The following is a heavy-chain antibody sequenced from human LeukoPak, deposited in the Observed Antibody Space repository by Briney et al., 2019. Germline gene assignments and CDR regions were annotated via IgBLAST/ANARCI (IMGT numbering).Heavy chain of an antibody. D-gene: IGHD5-18*01. CDR3: ARGGYSYGFDY. Sequence: SETLSLTCTVSGGSISSSSYYWGWIRQPPGKGLEWIGSIYYSGSTYYNPSLKSRVTISVDTSKNQFSLKLSSVTAADTAVYYCARGGYSYGFDYWGQGTPVTVSS. J-gene: IGHJ4*02. CDR1: GGSISSSSYY. V-gene: IGHV4-39*07. CDR2: IYYSGST.